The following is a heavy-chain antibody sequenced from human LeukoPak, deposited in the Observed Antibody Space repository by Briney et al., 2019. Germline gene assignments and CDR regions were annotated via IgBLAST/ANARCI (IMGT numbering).Heavy chain of an antibody. CDR2: ISGSGDST. CDR3: AKTRPLDSSSWSHGDY. CDR1: EFTFSSYW. Sequence: PGGSLRLSCAASEFTFSSYWMHWVRQAPGKGLEWVSAISGSGDSTYYGDSVKSRFTISRDNSKNTLYLQMNSLRAEDTAVYYCAKTRPLDSSSWSHGDYWGQGTLVTVSS. D-gene: IGHD6-13*01. V-gene: IGHV3-23*01. J-gene: IGHJ4*02.